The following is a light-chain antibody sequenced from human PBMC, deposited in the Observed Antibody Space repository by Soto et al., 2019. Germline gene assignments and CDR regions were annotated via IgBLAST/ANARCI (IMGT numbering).Light chain of an antibody. CDR2: GAS. CDR3: QQYTNWPLI. J-gene: IGKJ5*01. CDR1: QSVSSD. Sequence: EIVMTQSPATLSVSPGERATLSCRASQSVSSDLAWYQQKPGQSPRLLIYGASTRATGIPARFSGSGFGTEFTLTINSLQSADFAVYYCQQYTNWPLIFGQGTRLEIK. V-gene: IGKV3-15*01.